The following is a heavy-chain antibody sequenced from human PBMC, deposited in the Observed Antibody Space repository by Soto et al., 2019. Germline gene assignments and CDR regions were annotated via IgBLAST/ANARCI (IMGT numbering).Heavy chain of an antibody. Sequence: ASVKVSCKASGYTITSYYMHWVRQAPGQGLEWMGVINPSGGSSTYAQNFQGRVTMTRDTSTKTVYMELSSLRSEDTAVYYCARALQQLAYFDYWGQGTPVTVSS. CDR2: INPSGGSS. CDR3: ARALQQLAYFDY. J-gene: IGHJ4*02. D-gene: IGHD6-13*01. V-gene: IGHV1-46*01. CDR1: GYTITSYY.